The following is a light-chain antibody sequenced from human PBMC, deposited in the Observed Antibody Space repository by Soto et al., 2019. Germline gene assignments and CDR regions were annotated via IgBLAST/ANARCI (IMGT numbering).Light chain of an antibody. Sequence: DIQMTQSPSSLSASVGDTVTITCRASQTTNNYLNWYQLKPGKAPKLLIYASSTLQTGVPSRFTGSGSGRKFTLTISGLQFGDFATYFCQQLSHYPYTFGQGTKVDIK. V-gene: IGKV1-39*01. CDR3: QQLSHYPYT. J-gene: IGKJ2*01. CDR2: ASS. CDR1: QTTNNY.